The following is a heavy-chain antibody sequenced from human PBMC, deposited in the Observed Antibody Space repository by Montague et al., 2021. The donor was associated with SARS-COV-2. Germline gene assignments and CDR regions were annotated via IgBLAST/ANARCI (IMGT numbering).Heavy chain of an antibody. V-gene: IGHV3-30*04. CDR3: ARRNSGQHLVGSGWFDP. Sequence: SLRLSCAASGFTFSSYAMHWVRQAPGKGLEWVAVISYDGSNEYYADSVKGRFTISRDNSKNTLYLQMNSLRAEDTAVYYCARRNSGQHLVGSGWFDPWGQGTLVTVSS. J-gene: IGHJ5*02. CDR2: ISYDGSNE. D-gene: IGHD5-12*01. CDR1: GFTFSSYA.